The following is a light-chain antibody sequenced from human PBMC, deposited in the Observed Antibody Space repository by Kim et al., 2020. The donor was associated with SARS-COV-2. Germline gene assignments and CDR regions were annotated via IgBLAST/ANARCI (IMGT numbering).Light chain of an antibody. Sequence: EIVLTQSPGTLSLSLGERAPLSCRASQSVSSSYLAWYQQKPGQAPRLLIYGASSRATGIPDRFSGSGSGTDFTLTISRLEPEDFAVYYCQQYNRSPRTFGLGTKVDIK. V-gene: IGKV3-20*01. CDR2: GAS. CDR3: QQYNRSPRT. J-gene: IGKJ1*01. CDR1: QSVSSSY.